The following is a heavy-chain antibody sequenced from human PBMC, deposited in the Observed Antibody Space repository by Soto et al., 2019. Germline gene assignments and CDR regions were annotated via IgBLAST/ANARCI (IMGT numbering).Heavy chain of an antibody. Sequence: PGGSLRLSCTASGFTFGDYAMSWFRQAPGKGLEWVGFIRSKAYGGTTEYAASVKGRFTISRDDSKSIAYLQMNSLKTEDTAVYYCTRSPIVVPAARAKNYYYYYMDVWGKGTTVTVSS. CDR3: TRSPIVVPAARAKNYYYYYMDV. J-gene: IGHJ6*03. D-gene: IGHD2-2*01. CDR2: IRSKAYGGTT. V-gene: IGHV3-49*03. CDR1: GFTFGDYA.